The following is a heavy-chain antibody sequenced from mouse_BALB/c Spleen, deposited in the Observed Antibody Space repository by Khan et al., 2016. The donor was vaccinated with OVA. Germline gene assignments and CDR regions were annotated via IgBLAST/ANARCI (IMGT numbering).Heavy chain of an antibody. V-gene: IGHV1-4*01. CDR3: AREGAYYRSDGWFAY. Sequence: QSGAELARPGASVKMSCKASGYTFTTYTIHWVKQRPGQGLEWIGYIIPSNDYTNYNQKFKDRATLTADKSSSTAYMQLSSLTSEDSAVYYCAREGAYYRSDGWFAYWGQGTLVTVSA. CDR1: GYTFTTYT. D-gene: IGHD2-14*01. CDR2: IIPSNDYT. J-gene: IGHJ3*01.